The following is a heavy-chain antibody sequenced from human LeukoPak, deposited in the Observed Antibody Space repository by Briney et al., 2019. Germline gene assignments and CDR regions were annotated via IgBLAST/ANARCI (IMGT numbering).Heavy chain of an antibody. V-gene: IGHV1-18*01. CDR2: ISAYNGNT. J-gene: IGHJ4*02. D-gene: IGHD5-12*01. CDR1: GYTFTSYG. CDR3: ARDEGNSGYDSLAVGATKAGEGLDY. Sequence: GASVKVSCKASGYTFTSYGISWVRQAPGQGLEWMGWISAYNGNTNYAQKLQGRVTMTTDTSTSTAYMELRSLRSDDTAVYYCARDEGNSGYDSLAVGATKAGEGLDYWGQGTLVTVSS.